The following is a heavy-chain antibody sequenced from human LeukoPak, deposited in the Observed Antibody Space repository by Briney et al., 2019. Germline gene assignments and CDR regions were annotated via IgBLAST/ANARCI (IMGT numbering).Heavy chain of an antibody. J-gene: IGHJ4*02. Sequence: GGSLRLSCAASGFTFSSYGMHWGRQTPGKGLEWVAVIWYDRNNKYYADSVKGRFTNSRDNSKNTLYLQMNSLRAEDTAVYYCARGSTLRDFTRIPAALGYWGQGTLVTVSS. CDR3: ARGSTLRDFTRIPAALGY. V-gene: IGHV3-33*01. CDR1: GFTFSSYG. D-gene: IGHD6-13*01. CDR2: IWYDRNNK.